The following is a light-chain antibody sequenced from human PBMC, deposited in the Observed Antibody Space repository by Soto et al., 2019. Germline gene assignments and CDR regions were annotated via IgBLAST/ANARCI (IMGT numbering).Light chain of an antibody. CDR3: SSYPGSNNYV. CDR2: EVS. Sequence: QSALTQPPSASGSPGQSVTISCTGTSSDVGGYNYVSWYQQHPGKAPKLMIYEVSKRPSGVPDRFSGSKSGNTASLTVSGLQAEEEADHNCSSYPGSNNYVLGTGTKVTVL. V-gene: IGLV2-8*01. CDR1: SSDVGGYNY. J-gene: IGLJ1*01.